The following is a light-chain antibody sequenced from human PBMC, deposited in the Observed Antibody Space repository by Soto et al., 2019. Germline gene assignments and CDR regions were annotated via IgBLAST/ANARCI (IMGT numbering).Light chain of an antibody. CDR1: SSNIGVGRD. J-gene: IGLJ1*01. V-gene: IGLV1-40*01. CDR3: QSYGTGLSGLYV. Sequence: QSVLTQPPSVSGAPGQRVTISCTGSSSNIGVGRDVHWYQQLPGTAPKLLIYGNSNLPSGVPDRFSVSESGASASLAISGRRAEDEGDYFCQSYGTGLSGLYVFGPGTKVTVL. CDR2: GNS.